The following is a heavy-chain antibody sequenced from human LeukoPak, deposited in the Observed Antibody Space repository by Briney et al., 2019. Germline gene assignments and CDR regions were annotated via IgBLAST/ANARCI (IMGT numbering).Heavy chain of an antibody. CDR2: IIPIFGTA. CDR1: GGTFSSYA. V-gene: IGHV1-69*05. J-gene: IGHJ4*02. CDR3: ARGRLGKHFDY. Sequence: SVKVSCXASGGTFSSYAISWVRQALGQGLEWMGGIIPIFGTANYAQKFQGRVTITTDESTSTAYMELSSLRSEDTAVYYCARGRLGKHFDYWGQGTLVTVSS. D-gene: IGHD6-19*01.